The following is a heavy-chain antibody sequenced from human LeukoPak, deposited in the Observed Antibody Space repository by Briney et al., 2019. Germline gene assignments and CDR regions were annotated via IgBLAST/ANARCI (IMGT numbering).Heavy chain of an antibody. D-gene: IGHD5-12*01. J-gene: IGHJ4*02. Sequence: GGSLRLSCAASGFTFSSYGMHWVRQPPGKGLEWVAGISYDGSNEHHADSVRGRFAISRDNSKSTLYLQMNSLRAEDTAVYYCTNGRATLGILEFFRWGQGTLVTVSS. V-gene: IGHV3-30*18. CDR3: TNGRATLGILEFFR. CDR1: GFTFSSYG. CDR2: ISYDGSNE.